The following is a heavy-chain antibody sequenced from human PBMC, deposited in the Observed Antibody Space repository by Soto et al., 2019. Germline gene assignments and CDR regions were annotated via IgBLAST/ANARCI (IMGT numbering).Heavy chain of an antibody. V-gene: IGHV3-11*01. CDR2: ISSSGSTI. J-gene: IGHJ4*02. CDR1: GFTFSDYY. D-gene: IGHD4-17*01. CDR3: ARLDDDGDYYFDY. Sequence: QVQLVESGGGLVKPGGSLRLSCAASGFTFSDYYMSWIRQAPGKGLEWVSYISSSGSTIYYADAVKRRFTNTRDNAKNSLALQMNCLRAEDTAVYYCARLDDDGDYYFDYWGQGTLVTVCS.